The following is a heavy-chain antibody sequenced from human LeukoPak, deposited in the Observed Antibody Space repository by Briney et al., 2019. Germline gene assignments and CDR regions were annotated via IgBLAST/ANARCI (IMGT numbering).Heavy chain of an antibody. D-gene: IGHD3-10*01. V-gene: IGHV3-7*01. J-gene: IGHJ4*02. CDR2: IKQDGSEK. CDR3: AREAMVRGVSFDY. Sequence: PGGSLRLSCAASGFTFSSYAMSWVRQAPGKGLEGVANIKQDGSEKYYVGSVKGRFTISRDNAKNSLYLQMNSLRAEDTAVYYCAREAMVRGVSFDYWGQGTLVTVSS. CDR1: GFTFSSYA.